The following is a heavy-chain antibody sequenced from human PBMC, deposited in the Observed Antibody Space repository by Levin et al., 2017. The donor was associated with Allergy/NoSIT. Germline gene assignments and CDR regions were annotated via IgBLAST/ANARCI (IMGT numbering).Heavy chain of an antibody. J-gene: IGHJ4*02. D-gene: IGHD2-2*01. CDR2: ISSSSTYI. CDR1: GFTFSTYS. CDR3: AREFCITTSCPQRYDN. V-gene: IGHV3-21*01. Sequence: PGGSLRLSCAASGFTFSTYSMHWVRQAPGKGLEWVSSISSSSTYIYYADSVKGRFTISRDNAKNSLYLQMNSLRAEDTAVYYCAREFCITTSCPQRYDNWGQGTLVTVSS.